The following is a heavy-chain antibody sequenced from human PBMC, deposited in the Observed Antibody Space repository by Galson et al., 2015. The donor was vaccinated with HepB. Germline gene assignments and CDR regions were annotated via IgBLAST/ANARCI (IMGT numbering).Heavy chain of an antibody. V-gene: IGHV1-58*01. CDR3: AEGTTVTKRH. Sequence: SVKVSCKASRFTFTSSAVQWVRQTRGQRLEWIGWIVVGSGNTNYAQKVQKRVTITRDMSTSTAYMELSSLRSEDTAVYYCAEGTTVTKRHWGQGTLVTVSS. D-gene: IGHD4-17*01. CDR2: IVVGSGNT. CDR1: RFTFTSSA. J-gene: IGHJ4*02.